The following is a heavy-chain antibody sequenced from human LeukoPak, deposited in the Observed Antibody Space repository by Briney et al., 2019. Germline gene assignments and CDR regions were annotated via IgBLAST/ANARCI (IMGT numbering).Heavy chain of an antibody. Sequence: SGGSLRLSCAASGFTFRSYSMNWVRQAPGKGLEWVSSISSSSSYIYYADSVKGRFTISRDNSKNTLYLQMNSLRAEDTAVYYCAKDIPIVVVPAAIPVFGYWGQGTLVTVSS. CDR1: GFTFRSYS. V-gene: IGHV3-21*01. CDR3: AKDIPIVVVPAAIPVFGY. CDR2: ISSSSSYI. D-gene: IGHD2-2*02. J-gene: IGHJ4*02.